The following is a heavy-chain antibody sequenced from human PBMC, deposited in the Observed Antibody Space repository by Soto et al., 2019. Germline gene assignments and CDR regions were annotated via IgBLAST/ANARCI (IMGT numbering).Heavy chain of an antibody. CDR3: AKPRGDCTNGVCYISLLSRRPPACYFDY. CDR2: ISDSGGST. J-gene: IGHJ4*02. CDR1: GFTFPNYA. V-gene: IGHV3-23*01. Sequence: GGSLRLSCAASGFTFPNYAMSWVRQAPGKGLEWVSVISDSGGSTDYADSVKGRFTISRDNSKNTLYLQMNSLRAEDTAVYYCAKPRGDCTNGVCYISLLSRRPPACYFDYWGQGTLVTVSS. D-gene: IGHD2-8*01.